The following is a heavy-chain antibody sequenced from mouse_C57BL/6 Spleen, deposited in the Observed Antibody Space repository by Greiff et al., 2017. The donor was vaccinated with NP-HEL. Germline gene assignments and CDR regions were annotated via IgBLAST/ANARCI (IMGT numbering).Heavy chain of an antibody. V-gene: IGHV6-3*01. Sequence: EVQVVESGGGLVQPGGSMKLSCVASGFTFSNYWMNWVRQSPEKGLEWVAQIRLKSDNYATHYAESVKGRFTISRDDSKSSVYLQMNNLRAEDTGIYYCSLYYDYDGFAYWGQGTLVTVSA. CDR1: GFTFSNYW. CDR2: IRLKSDNYAT. J-gene: IGHJ3*01. CDR3: SLYYDYDGFAY. D-gene: IGHD2-4*01.